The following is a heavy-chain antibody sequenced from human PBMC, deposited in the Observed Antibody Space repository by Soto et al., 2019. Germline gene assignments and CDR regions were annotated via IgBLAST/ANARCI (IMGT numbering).Heavy chain of an antibody. D-gene: IGHD3-16*02. CDR2: IYYSGST. CDR1: GGPISSSSYY. J-gene: IGHJ5*02. Sequence: PSETLSLTCTVSGGPISSSSYYWGWIRQPPGKGLEWIGSIYYSGSTYYNPSLKSRVTISVDTSKNQFSLKLSSVTAADTAVYYFARHPLPIDYDYVWGSYRDGSWFDPWGQGTLVTVSS. CDR3: ARHPLPIDYDYVWGSYRDGSWFDP. V-gene: IGHV4-39*01.